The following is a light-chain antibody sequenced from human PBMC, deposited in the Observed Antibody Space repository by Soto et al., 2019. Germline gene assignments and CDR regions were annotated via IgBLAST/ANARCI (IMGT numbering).Light chain of an antibody. CDR1: QSVSGY. Sequence: EIVSTQSPGTLSLSPGHRATLSCRASQSVSGYLAWYQQQPGQAPRLLIYGASNRATGIPDRFSGSGSGTDFTLTISRLEPEDSAVYYCQQYGRTFGGGTKVDI. J-gene: IGKJ4*01. CDR2: GAS. CDR3: QQYGRT. V-gene: IGKV3-20*01.